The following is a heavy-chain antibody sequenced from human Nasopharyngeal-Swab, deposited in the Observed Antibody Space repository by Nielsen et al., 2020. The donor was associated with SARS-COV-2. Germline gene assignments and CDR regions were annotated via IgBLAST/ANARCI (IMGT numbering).Heavy chain of an antibody. CDR1: GGSFSGYY. J-gene: IGHJ4*02. CDR3: ARGPVRYDFWSGYYCGFDY. D-gene: IGHD3-3*01. CDR2: IHHSGST. V-gene: IGHV4-34*01. Sequence: SETLSLTCAVYGGSFSGYYLSWIRQPPGKGLEWIGEIHHSGSTDYNPSLKSRVTISVDTSKNQFSLKLSSVTAADTAVFYCARGPVRYDFWSGYYCGFDYWGQGTLVTVSS.